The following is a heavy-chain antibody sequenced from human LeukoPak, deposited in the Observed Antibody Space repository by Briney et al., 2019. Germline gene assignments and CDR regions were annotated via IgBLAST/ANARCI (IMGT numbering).Heavy chain of an antibody. CDR1: GFTFSSYW. CDR2: INQDGSQK. Sequence: GGSLRLSCAASGFTFSSYWMNWVRQAPGKGLEWVANINQDGSQKYYVDSVKGRFTISRDNAKNSLYLQMNSLRAEDTALYYCAKDMDSSGRLDAFDIWGQGTMVTVSS. V-gene: IGHV3-7*03. D-gene: IGHD6-19*01. J-gene: IGHJ3*02. CDR3: AKDMDSSGRLDAFDI.